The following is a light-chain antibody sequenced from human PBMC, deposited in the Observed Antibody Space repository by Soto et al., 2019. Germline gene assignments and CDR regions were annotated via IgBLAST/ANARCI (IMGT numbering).Light chain of an antibody. CDR3: ISYTSINTFYV. V-gene: IGLV2-14*01. CDR1: SSDVGGYNY. Sequence: QPASVSGSPGQSITISCTGTSSDVGGYNYVSWYQQYPGKAPKLLIYEVSNRPSGVSSRFSGSKSGNTASLTITGLQAEDEAEYYCISYTSINTFYVFGTGTKLTVL. CDR2: EVS. J-gene: IGLJ1*01.